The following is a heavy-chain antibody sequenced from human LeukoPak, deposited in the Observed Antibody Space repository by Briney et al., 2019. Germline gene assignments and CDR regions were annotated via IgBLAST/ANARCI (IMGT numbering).Heavy chain of an antibody. CDR1: GYTFTNYG. CDR3: ARSIYCSGGSCYGEFDY. Sequence: ASVKVSCKASGYTFTNYGISWVRQAPGQGLEWMGWISAYNGNTNYAQKFQGRVTMTTDTSTSTAYMALRSLRSDDTAVYYCARSIYCSGGSCYGEFDYWGQGTLVTVSS. CDR2: ISAYNGNT. J-gene: IGHJ4*02. V-gene: IGHV1-18*01. D-gene: IGHD2-15*01.